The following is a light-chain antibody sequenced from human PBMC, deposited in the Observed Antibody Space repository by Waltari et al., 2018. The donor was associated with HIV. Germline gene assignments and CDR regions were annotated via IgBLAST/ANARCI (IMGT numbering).Light chain of an antibody. CDR3: AGCDESLSGVI. Sequence: QSVLTQPPSTSGTPGQKVTISCSGSSSNIGTNNVYWYQKLPGTAPKLLIYKNDQRPSGVPDRFSGSKSGASASLAIIGLRSGDEGDYYCAGCDESLSGVIFGGGTKLSVL. J-gene: IGLJ2*01. V-gene: IGLV1-47*01. CDR2: KND. CDR1: SSNIGTNN.